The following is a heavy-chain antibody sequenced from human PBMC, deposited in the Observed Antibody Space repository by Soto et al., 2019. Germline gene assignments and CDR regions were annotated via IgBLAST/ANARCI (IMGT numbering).Heavy chain of an antibody. D-gene: IGHD2-21*02. J-gene: IGHJ6*02. CDR2: IYYSGST. V-gene: IGHV4-31*03. CDR1: GGSISSGGYY. Sequence: QVQLQESGPGLVKPSQTLSLTCSVSGGSISSGGYYWSWIRQHPGKGLEWIAYIYYSGSTYYNPSLKSRVTISVDTSKNQFSLKLSFVTAADTAMYYCAREPCGGDCYGYYYHGMDVWGQGTTVTVSS. CDR3: AREPCGGDCYGYYYHGMDV.